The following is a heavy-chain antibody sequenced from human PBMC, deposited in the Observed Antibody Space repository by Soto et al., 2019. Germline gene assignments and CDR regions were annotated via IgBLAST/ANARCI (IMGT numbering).Heavy chain of an antibody. J-gene: IGHJ4*02. D-gene: IGHD6-6*01. CDR3: ARQRLIAARPGYFVY. CDR2: IYYSGGT. CDR1: GGSISSSSYY. V-gene: IGHV4-39*01. Sequence: SETLSLTCTVSGGSISSSSYYWGWIRQPPGKGLEWIGSIYYSGGTYYNPSLKSRVTISVDTSKNQFSLKLSSVTAADTAVYYCARQRLIAARPGYFVYWGQGTLVTVSS.